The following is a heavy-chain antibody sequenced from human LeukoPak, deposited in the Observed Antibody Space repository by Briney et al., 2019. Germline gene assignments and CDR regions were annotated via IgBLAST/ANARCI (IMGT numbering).Heavy chain of an antibody. CDR1: GFTFSTYA. CDR3: ARDLQGSFAY. V-gene: IGHV3-74*01. Sequence: GESLRLSCAASGFTFSTYAMTWVRQAPGKGLVWVSRINSDGSSTSYADSVKGRFTISRDNAKNSLYLQMNSLRAEDTAVYYCARDLQGSFAYWGQGNLVTVSS. J-gene: IGHJ4*02. CDR2: INSDGSST.